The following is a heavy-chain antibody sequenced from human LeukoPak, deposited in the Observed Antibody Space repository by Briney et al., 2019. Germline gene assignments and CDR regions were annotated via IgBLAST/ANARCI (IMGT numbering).Heavy chain of an antibody. CDR1: GFTFSSYE. CDR3: ARDLGLGYSGGYYYFDY. Sequence: TGGSLRLSCAASGFTFSSYEMNWVRQAPGKGLEWVSYISSSSSYIYYADSVKGRFTISRDNAKNSLYLQMNSLRAEDTAVYYCARDLGLGYSGGYYYFDYWGQGTLVTVSS. D-gene: IGHD1-26*01. CDR2: ISSSSSYI. J-gene: IGHJ4*02. V-gene: IGHV3-21*05.